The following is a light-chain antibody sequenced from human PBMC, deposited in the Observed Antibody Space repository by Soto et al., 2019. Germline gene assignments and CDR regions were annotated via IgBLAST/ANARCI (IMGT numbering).Light chain of an antibody. CDR2: GDN. CDR1: SSNIGAGYD. CDR3: QSYDSRLSGSV. V-gene: IGLV1-40*01. J-gene: IGLJ2*01. Sequence: QSVLTQPPSVSGAPGQRVTISCTGSSSNIGAGYDVHWYQQFLGTAPKLLIYGDNNRPSGVPDRFSGSKSGTSASLAITGLQPEDEADYYCQSYDSRLSGSVFGGGTKLTVL.